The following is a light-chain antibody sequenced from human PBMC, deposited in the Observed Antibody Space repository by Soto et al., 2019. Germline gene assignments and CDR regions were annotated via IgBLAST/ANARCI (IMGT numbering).Light chain of an antibody. V-gene: IGKV3-20*01. CDR2: GVS. CDR3: QQYANSPIT. CDR1: QSVSSN. Sequence: EILMTQSPATLSVSPGERATLSCRARQSVSSNLAWYQQKPGQAPRLLIYGVSSRASGIPDRFFGSGSGTDFTLTINRLEPEDFAVYYCQQYANSPITFGQGTRLEIK. J-gene: IGKJ5*01.